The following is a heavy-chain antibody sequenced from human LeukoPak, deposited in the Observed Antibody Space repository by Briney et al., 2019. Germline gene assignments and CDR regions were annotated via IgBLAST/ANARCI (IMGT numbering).Heavy chain of an antibody. Sequence: SVKVSCKASGGTFSSYAISWVRQAPGQGLEWMGGIIPIFGTANYAQKFQGRVTITADKSTSTAYLELSSLRSEDTAVYYCARGKQLWLPYYFDYWGQGTLVTVSS. V-gene: IGHV1-69*06. D-gene: IGHD5-18*01. CDR3: ARGKQLWLPYYFDY. CDR1: GGTFSSYA. CDR2: IIPIFGTA. J-gene: IGHJ4*02.